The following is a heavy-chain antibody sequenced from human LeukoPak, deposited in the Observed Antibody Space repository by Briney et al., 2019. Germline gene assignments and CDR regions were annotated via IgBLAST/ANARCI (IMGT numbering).Heavy chain of an antibody. CDR2: FYYSGST. V-gene: IGHV4-59*01. D-gene: IGHD6-13*01. CDR3: ARESAAGPFDY. J-gene: IGHJ4*02. CDR1: GGSISGYY. Sequence: SETLSLTCTVSGGSISGYYWSWIRQPPGKGLEWIGYFYYSGSTNYNPSLKGRVTISVDTSKNQFSLKLTSLTAADTAVYYCARESAAGPFDYWGQGTLVTVSS.